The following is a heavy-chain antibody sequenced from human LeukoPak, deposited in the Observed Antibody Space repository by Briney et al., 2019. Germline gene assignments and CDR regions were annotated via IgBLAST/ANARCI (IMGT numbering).Heavy chain of an antibody. D-gene: IGHD4-17*01. CDR2: INPSGGST. Sequence: ASVKVSCKASGYTFTSYYMHWVRQAPGQGLEWMGIINPSGGSTSYAQKFQGRVTMTRDTSTSTVYMELSSLRSEDTAVYYYARDLEPLVVSTTVTGCGAFDIWGQGTMVTVSS. CDR1: GYTFTSYY. V-gene: IGHV1-46*01. J-gene: IGHJ3*02. CDR3: ARDLEPLVVSTTVTGCGAFDI.